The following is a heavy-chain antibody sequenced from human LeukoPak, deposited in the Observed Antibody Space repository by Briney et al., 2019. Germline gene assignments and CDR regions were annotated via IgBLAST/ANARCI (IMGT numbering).Heavy chain of an antibody. CDR3: ARSLGFCSSSNCQEYLQH. CDR2: IYRSGST. J-gene: IGHJ1*01. D-gene: IGHD2-2*01. Sequence: PGGSLRLSCAASGFTLSSNYMSWVRQAPGKGLEWVSVIYRSGSTYYADSVKGRFTISRDNSNNTLYLQMNSLRAEDTAVYYCARSLGFCSSSNCQEYLQHWGQGTPVTVSS. V-gene: IGHV3-53*01. CDR1: GFTLSSNY.